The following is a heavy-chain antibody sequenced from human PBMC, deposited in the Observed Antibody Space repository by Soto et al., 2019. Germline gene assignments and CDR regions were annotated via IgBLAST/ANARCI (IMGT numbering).Heavy chain of an antibody. D-gene: IGHD2-15*01. CDR2: IWYDGSNK. CDR3: VREPFHGGNPAFDI. Sequence: QVQLVESGGGVVQPGRSLRLSCAASGFTFSSYGMHWVRQAPGKGLEWVAVIWYDGSNKYYADSVKGRFTISRDNSKNTVYLQMNSLRAEDTAVYYCVREPFHGGNPAFDIWGQGTMVTVSS. V-gene: IGHV3-33*01. J-gene: IGHJ3*02. CDR1: GFTFSSYG.